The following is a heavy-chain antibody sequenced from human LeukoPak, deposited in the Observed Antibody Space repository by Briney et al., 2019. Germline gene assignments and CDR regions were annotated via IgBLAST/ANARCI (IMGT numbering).Heavy chain of an antibody. CDR2: VNTDGRST. J-gene: IGHJ4*02. Sequence: GRSLRLSCSASGFTFSSYWMHWVRQAPGKGLVWVSRVNTDGRSTSYADSVKGRFTISRDNAKNTLYLQMNSLRAEDTAVYYCAKPYGSGYSYFDSWGQGALVTVSS. CDR3: AKPYGSGYSYFDS. V-gene: IGHV3-74*01. CDR1: GFTFSSYW. D-gene: IGHD6-19*01.